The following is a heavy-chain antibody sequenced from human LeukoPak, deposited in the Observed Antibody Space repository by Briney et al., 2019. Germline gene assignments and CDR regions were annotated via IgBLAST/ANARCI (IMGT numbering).Heavy chain of an antibody. CDR1: GFTFDDYA. J-gene: IGHJ4*02. CDR2: ISWNSGSI. D-gene: IGHD6-13*01. Sequence: GGSLRLSCAASGFTFDDYAMHWVRQAPGKGLEWVSGISWNSGSIGYADSVKGRFTISRDNAKNSLYLQMNSLRAEDTALHYCAKDWGSYSSSWKEWNYFDYWGQGTLVTVSS. CDR3: AKDWGSYSSSWKEWNYFDY. V-gene: IGHV3-9*01.